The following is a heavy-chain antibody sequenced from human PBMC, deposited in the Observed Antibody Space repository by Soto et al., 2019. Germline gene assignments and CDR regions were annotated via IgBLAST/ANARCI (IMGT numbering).Heavy chain of an antibody. V-gene: IGHV3-7*03. Sequence: EVQLVESGGGLVQPGGSLKLSCAASGFNFNTYWMGWVRQAPGKGLEWVANIKQDGSEKYYGDSVRGRFTISRDNANNSLYLHMNSVRAEDTAVYFCARDRNVVVPAAIPYVDVWGQWTTVTVSS. D-gene: IGHD2-15*01. J-gene: IGHJ6*02. CDR2: IKQDGSEK. CDR1: GFNFNTYW. CDR3: ARDRNVVVPAAIPYVDV.